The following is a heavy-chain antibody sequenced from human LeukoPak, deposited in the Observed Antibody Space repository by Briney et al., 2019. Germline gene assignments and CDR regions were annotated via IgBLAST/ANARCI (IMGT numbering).Heavy chain of an antibody. CDR2: IWNDGSNK. Sequence: PGGSLRLSCAASGFTFSVYGVHWVRQAPGKGLEWVAVIWNDGSNKYYADSVKGRFTISRDNSKNTLYLQMNSLRADDTAVYSCARASGPFDYWGHGTLVTVSS. CDR3: ARASGPFDY. V-gene: IGHV3-33*01. D-gene: IGHD3-10*01. CDR1: GFTFSVYG. J-gene: IGHJ4*01.